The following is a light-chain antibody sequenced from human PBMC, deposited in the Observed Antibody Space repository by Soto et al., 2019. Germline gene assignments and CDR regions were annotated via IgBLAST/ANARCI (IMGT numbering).Light chain of an antibody. CDR1: QSVGSS. Sequence: EIVLTQSPATLSLSPGERATLSCRASQSVGSSLAWYQQRPGQAPRLLIYDASNRATGIPARFSGSGSGTDFTLTVSSLEPEDFASYYCQHRSNRALTFGGGTKVEIK. V-gene: IGKV3-11*01. CDR2: DAS. J-gene: IGKJ4*01. CDR3: QHRSNRALT.